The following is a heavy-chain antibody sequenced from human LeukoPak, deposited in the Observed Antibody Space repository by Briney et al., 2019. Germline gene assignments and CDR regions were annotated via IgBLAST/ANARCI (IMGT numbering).Heavy chain of an antibody. J-gene: IGHJ5*02. CDR3: SRHVVTLVRGVNNRKEDWFDP. CDR1: GYSFNTYY. CDR2: INTDSGGT. V-gene: IGHV1-2*02. D-gene: IGHD3-10*01. Sequence: ASVKVSCKASGYSFNTYYMNWVRQAPGQGVEWLGWINTDSGGTNYAQKFLGRVTMTRDKANSTASLELSGLRPDDTAVYYCSRHVVTLVRGVNNRKEDWFDPWGQGTLVSVSS.